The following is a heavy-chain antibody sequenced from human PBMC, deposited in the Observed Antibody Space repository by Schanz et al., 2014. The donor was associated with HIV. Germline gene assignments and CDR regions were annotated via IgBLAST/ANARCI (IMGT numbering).Heavy chain of an antibody. CDR2: VYYNGAT. D-gene: IGHD1-26*01. J-gene: IGHJ4*02. CDR3: ARDRGASDI. V-gene: IGHV4-59*01. CDR1: GFTFSDFW. Sequence: QVQLVESGGGMVQPGGSLRLSCSAFGFTFSDFWMTWVRQPPGKGLEWIGYVYYNGATSYNPSLKSRVTISLDTSKNRFFLRLKSVTAADTAVYYCARDRGASDIWGQGTLVTVSS.